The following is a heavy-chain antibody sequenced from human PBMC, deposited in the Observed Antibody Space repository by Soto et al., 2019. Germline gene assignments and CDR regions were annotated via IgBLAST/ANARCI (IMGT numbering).Heavy chain of an antibody. V-gene: IGHV3-23*01. Sequence: GGSLRLSCAASGLTFSSYAMSWVRQAPGEGLEWVAAISGSGASTYYPDSVKGRFTISRDNSKNMLYLQMNSLRAEDTAVYYCAKDRAAREHQKFDYWGQGTLVTVSS. D-gene: IGHD6-6*01. J-gene: IGHJ4*02. CDR3: AKDRAAREHQKFDY. CDR2: ISGSGAST. CDR1: GLTFSSYA.